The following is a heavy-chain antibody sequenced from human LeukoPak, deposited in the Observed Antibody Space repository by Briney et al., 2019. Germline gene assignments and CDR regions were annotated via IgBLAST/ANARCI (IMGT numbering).Heavy chain of an antibody. D-gene: IGHD2-2*01. CDR1: GYTFTGYY. V-gene: IGHV1-2*02. Sequence: ASVTLSCKASGYTFTGYYMHWVRQAPGQGLEWMGWINPNSGRTNYAQKFQGRVTMTRDTSISTAYMELSRLRFYETAGYFCFNPPGEVVVPAANGMDVWGQGTTVTVSS. CDR3: FNPPGEVVVPAANGMDV. CDR2: INPNSGRT. J-gene: IGHJ6*02.